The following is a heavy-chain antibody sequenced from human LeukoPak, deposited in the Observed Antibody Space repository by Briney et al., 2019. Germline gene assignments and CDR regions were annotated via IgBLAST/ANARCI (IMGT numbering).Heavy chain of an antibody. CDR3: ARGGGRDRPSRPCNV. CDR1: GFTFSSYE. Sequence: GGSLRLSCAASGFTFSSYEMNWVRQAPGKGLEWVSYISSSGSTIYYADSVKGRFTISRDNAKNSLYLQMNSLRAEDTAVYHCARGGGRDRPSRPCNVWGQGTTVTVSS. V-gene: IGHV3-48*03. J-gene: IGHJ6*02. CDR2: ISSSGSTI. D-gene: IGHD3-16*01.